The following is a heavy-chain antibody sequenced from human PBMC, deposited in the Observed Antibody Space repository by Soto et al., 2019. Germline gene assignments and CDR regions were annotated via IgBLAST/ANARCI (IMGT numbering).Heavy chain of an antibody. CDR3: ARPPLPGYSIHFNS. V-gene: IGHV5-51*01. Sequence: GGSLKISCKASGYIFIDYWIGWVRQMPGKGLEWMGIVYPRDSDTRYSPSFQGQVTISADRSTGTAFLQWCSLKASDTALYYCARPPLPGYSIHFNSWGQGTLVTVSS. CDR1: GYIFIDYW. D-gene: IGHD2-15*01. CDR2: VYPRDSDT. J-gene: IGHJ4*02.